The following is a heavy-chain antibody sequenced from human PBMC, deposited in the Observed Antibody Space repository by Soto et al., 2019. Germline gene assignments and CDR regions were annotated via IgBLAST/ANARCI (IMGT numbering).Heavy chain of an antibody. CDR2: TIPILGIA. CDR3: ARGYSSHCCYMDV. CDR1: GGTFSSYT. D-gene: IGHD6-13*01. V-gene: IGHV1-69*02. J-gene: IGHJ6*03. Sequence: QVQLVQSGAEVKKPGSSVKVSCKASGGTFSSYTISWVRQAPGQGLEWMGRTIPILGIANYAQKFQGRVTITADKFTSTGYMELSSLRSEDTAVYYCARGYSSHCCYMDVWGKGNTVTVSS.